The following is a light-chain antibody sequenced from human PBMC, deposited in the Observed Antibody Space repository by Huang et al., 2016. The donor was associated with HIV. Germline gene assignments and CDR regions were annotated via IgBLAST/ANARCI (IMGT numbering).Light chain of an antibody. CDR2: DAS. CDR3: QQSYSPLRVT. V-gene: IGKV1-39*01. Sequence: DIHMTQSPSSLSASVGDTVTITCRTNRSISNFLNWYQQKPGQAPKLLIYDASTLQSGFPSRFSGGGSGTDFTLTISSLQPEDIAVYYCQQSYSPLRVTFGPGTKVDV. J-gene: IGKJ3*01. CDR1: RSISNF.